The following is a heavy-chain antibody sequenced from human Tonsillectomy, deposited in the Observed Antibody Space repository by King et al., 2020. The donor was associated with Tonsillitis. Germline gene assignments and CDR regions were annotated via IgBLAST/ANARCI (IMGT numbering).Heavy chain of an antibody. CDR2: IKQDGTEK. D-gene: IGHD6-13*01. V-gene: IGHV3-7*01. CDR1: GFTFSSYC. CDR3: ARVSSSWPNFQH. J-gene: IGHJ1*01. Sequence: VQLVESGGGLVQPGGSLRLSCAASGFTFSSYCMSWVRQAPGKGLEWVANIKQDGTEKYYVDSVEGRFTISRDNAKNSLYLQMNSLRAEDTAVYYCARVSSSWPNFQHWGQGALVTVSS.